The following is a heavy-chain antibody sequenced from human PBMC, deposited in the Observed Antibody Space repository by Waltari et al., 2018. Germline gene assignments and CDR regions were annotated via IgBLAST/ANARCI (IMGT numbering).Heavy chain of an antibody. J-gene: IGHJ4*02. CDR3: ATNTGIVGAYSRFYFDY. D-gene: IGHD1-26*01. CDR2: FDTEDGET. CDR1: GYTLTELS. Sequence: QVQLVQSGAEVKKPGASVKVSCKVSGYTLTELSMHWVRQAPGKGLEWMGGFDTEDGETIYAQKFQGRVTMTEDTSTDTAYMELSSLRSEDTAVYYCATNTGIVGAYSRFYFDYWGQGTLVTVSS. V-gene: IGHV1-24*01.